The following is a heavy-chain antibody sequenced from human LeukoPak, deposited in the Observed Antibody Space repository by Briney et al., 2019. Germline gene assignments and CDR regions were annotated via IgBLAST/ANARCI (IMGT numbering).Heavy chain of an antibody. D-gene: IGHD6-13*01. V-gene: IGHV4-59*01. J-gene: IGHJ3*02. CDR2: IYYSGST. CDR1: GGSISSYY. CDR3: AAHSRIGAFDI. Sequence: PSETLSLTCTVSGGSISSYYWSWIRQPPGKGLEWIGYIYYSGSTNYNPSLKSRVTISVDTSKNQFSLKLSSVTAADTAVCYCAAHSRIGAFDIWGQGTMVTVSS.